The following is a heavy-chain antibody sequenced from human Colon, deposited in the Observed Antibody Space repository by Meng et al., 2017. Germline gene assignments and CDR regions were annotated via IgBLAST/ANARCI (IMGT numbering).Heavy chain of an antibody. D-gene: IGHD2/OR15-2a*01. CDR1: GYSLNSGYY. Sequence: QGPLQESGPGLWKPSGTLSLTCAVSGYSLNSGYYWGWIRQAPGRGLEWIASMHHSGSTYYNPSLKTRLSLSIDTSRNELSLKLTSVTAADSAVYYCARESGLLSAIVEIGRAGRFDPWGLGTLVTVSS. J-gene: IGHJ5*02. V-gene: IGHV4-38-2*02. CDR3: ARESGLLSAIVEIGRAGRFDP. CDR2: MHHSGST.